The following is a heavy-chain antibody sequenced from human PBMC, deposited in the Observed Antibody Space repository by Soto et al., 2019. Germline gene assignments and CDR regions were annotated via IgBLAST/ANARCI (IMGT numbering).Heavy chain of an antibody. V-gene: IGHV4-59*01. CDR3: ARGELRHYYYGLDV. CDR2: IYYSGSS. D-gene: IGHD1-7*01. J-gene: IGHJ6*02. Sequence: SETLSLTCTVSGGSISSYYWSWIRQPPGKGLEWIGYIYYSGSSNYNPSLKSRVTISVDTSKNQFSLKLSSVTAADTAVYYCARGELRHYYYGLDVWGQGTTVTLSS. CDR1: GGSISSYY.